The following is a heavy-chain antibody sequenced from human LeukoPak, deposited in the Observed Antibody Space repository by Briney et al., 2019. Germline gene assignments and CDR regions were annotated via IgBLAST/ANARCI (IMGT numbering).Heavy chain of an antibody. V-gene: IGHV4-59*04. D-gene: IGHD2-15*01. J-gene: IGHJ4*02. CDR2: IYHSGST. CDR1: GVSISSYY. Sequence: SETLSLTCTVSGVSISSYYWSWIRQPPGKGLEWIGSIYHSGSTYYNPSLKSRVTISVDTSKNQFSLKLSSMTAADTAVYYCARPVLGQTITSPTPIDYWGQGTLVTVSS. CDR3: ARPVLGQTITSPTPIDY.